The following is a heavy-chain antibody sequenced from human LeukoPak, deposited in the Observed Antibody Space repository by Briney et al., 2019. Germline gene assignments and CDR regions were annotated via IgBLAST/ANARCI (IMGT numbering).Heavy chain of an antibody. Sequence: GGSLRLSCAASGFTFSSYAMSWVRQAPGKGLEWIAGISESGDVTFHVDSVKGRFTISRDNSRNTLFLQMDSLRVEDTAVYYCAKDPEFWGQGTLVTVSS. D-gene: IGHD3-10*01. J-gene: IGHJ4*02. V-gene: IGHV3-23*01. CDR3: AKDPEF. CDR1: GFTFSSYA. CDR2: ISESGDVT.